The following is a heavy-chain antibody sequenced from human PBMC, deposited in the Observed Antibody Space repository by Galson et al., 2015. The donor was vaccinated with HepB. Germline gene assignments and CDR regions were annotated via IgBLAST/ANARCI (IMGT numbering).Heavy chain of an antibody. D-gene: IGHD3-10*01. V-gene: IGHV3-30*02. CDR1: GFTFSSYG. J-gene: IGHJ3*02. Sequence: SLRLSCAASGFTFSSYGMHWVRQAPGKGLEWVAFIRYDGSNKYYADSVKGRFTISRDNSKNTLYLQMNSLRAEDTAVYYCAKDHPNNYGSGTGGAFDIWGQGTMVTVSS. CDR2: IRYDGSNK. CDR3: AKDHPNNYGSGTGGAFDI.